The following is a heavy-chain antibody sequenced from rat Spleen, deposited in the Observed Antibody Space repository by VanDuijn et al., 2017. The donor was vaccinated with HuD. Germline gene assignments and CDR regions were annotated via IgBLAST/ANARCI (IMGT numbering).Heavy chain of an antibody. CDR1: GFTFSDNY. CDR3: TRLYYSNWFAY. Sequence: EVQLVESDGGLVQPGRSLKLSCAVSGFTFSDNYMAWVRQAPTKGLEWVATSSHDGSSTYYRDPEKGRFTISRDNAKSTLYLQMDSLRSEDTATYYCTRLYYSNWFAYWGQGTLVTVSS. D-gene: IGHD1-1*01. V-gene: IGHV5-29*01. J-gene: IGHJ3*01. CDR2: SSHDGSST.